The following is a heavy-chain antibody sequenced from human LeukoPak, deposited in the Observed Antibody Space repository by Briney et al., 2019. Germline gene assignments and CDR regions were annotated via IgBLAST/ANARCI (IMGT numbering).Heavy chain of an antibody. J-gene: IGHJ4*02. CDR2: INPSGGST. V-gene: IGHV1-46*01. D-gene: IGHD5-18*01. CDR1: GYTFTSYG. CDR3: ARGKDTVMGNRNYFDY. Sequence: ASVKVSCKASGYTFTSYGISWVRQAPGQGLEWMGIINPSGGSTSYAQKFQGRVTMTRDTSTSTVYMELSSLRSEDTAVYYCARGKDTVMGNRNYFDYWGQGTLVTVSS.